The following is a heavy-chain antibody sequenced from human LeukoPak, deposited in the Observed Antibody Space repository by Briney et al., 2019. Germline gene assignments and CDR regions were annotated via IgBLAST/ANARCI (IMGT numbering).Heavy chain of an antibody. V-gene: IGHV4-31*03. CDR3: AREYSAFDLHYYFYMDV. CDR1: GGSIISGDYY. J-gene: IGHJ6*03. Sequence: SQTLSLTCTVSGGSIISGDYYWTWIRQNPGTGLEWIGYSFHSGGTYYNPSLKSRLTISVDTTKNQFSLKLRSVTAADTAVYYCAREYSAFDLHYYFYMDVWGKGATVTVSS. CDR2: SFHSGGT. D-gene: IGHD5-12*01.